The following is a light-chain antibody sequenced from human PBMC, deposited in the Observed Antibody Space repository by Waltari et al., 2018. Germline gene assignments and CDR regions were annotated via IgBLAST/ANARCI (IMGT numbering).Light chain of an antibody. Sequence: IQLTQSPSSLSASVGDRVTITCRASQGISSNLAWYQQKTGKAPKLLISAASTLQSGVPLRCSGSGSGTDFTLTISSLQPEDFATYYCQQLNSYPITFGQGTRLEIK. V-gene: IGKV1-9*01. J-gene: IGKJ5*01. CDR2: AAS. CDR3: QQLNSYPIT. CDR1: QGISSN.